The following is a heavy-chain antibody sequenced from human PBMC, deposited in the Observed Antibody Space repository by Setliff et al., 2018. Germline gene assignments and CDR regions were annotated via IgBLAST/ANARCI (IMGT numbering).Heavy chain of an antibody. V-gene: IGHV4-4*08. CDR2: IYASGST. CDR3: ARDPASPAAAGGWFDP. J-gene: IGHJ5*02. CDR1: GGSMSTYY. D-gene: IGHD6-13*01. Sequence: SETLSLTCTVSGGSMSTYYWSWIRQPPGKGLEWIGYIYASGSTNHNPSLKSRVTISVDTSKNQFSLKLSSVTAADTAVYYCARDPASPAAAGGWFDPWGQGTLVTVSS.